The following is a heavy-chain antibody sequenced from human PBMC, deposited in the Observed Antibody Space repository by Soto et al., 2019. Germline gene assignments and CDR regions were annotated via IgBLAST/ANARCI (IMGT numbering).Heavy chain of an antibody. CDR2: VIHTGRT. Sequence: PSETLSLTCSVYARSFSGYYWSWIRQSPGKGLEWIGEVIHTGRTNYNPSLKGRVTISVDTSKKHFSLKLSSVTDADTAAYYCARADRTLVTSYSLDVWGQGTTVTVSS. J-gene: IGHJ6*02. V-gene: IGHV4-34*12. CDR1: ARSFSGYY. D-gene: IGHD2-21*02. CDR3: ARADRTLVTSYSLDV.